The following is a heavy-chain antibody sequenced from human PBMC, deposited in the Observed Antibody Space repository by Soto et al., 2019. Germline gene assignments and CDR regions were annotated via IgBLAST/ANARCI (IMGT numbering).Heavy chain of an antibody. CDR1: GGTFSSYA. CDR2: TIPIFGTA. V-gene: IGHV1-69*06. Sequence: SVKVSCKASGGTFSSYAISWVRQAPGQGLEWMGGTIPIFGTANYAQEFQGRVTITADKSTSTAYMELSSLRSEDTAVYYCARSGSSWYVDWFDPWGQGTLVTVSS. J-gene: IGHJ5*02. CDR3: ARSGSSWYVDWFDP. D-gene: IGHD6-13*01.